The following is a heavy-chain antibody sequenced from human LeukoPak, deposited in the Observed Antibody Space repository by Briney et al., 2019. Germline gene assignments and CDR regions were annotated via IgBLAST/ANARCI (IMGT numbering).Heavy chain of an antibody. CDR3: ARLGSQMFIDY. CDR2: ICPGDSDT. Sequence: GESLKISCKGSGYSFTNYWIGWVRQLPGKGLEWMGIICPGDSDTRYSPSFQDQVTISVDKSISTAYLQWSSLKASGTAMYYCARLGSQMFIDYWGQGTLVTVSS. D-gene: IGHD1-26*01. J-gene: IGHJ4*02. CDR1: GYSFTNYW. V-gene: IGHV5-51*01.